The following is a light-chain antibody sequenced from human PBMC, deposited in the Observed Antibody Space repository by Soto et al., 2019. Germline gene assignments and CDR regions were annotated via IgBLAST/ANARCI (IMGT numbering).Light chain of an antibody. Sequence: EIGVKLCPPTLSMTTGERATLACRASQSVSSNLAWYQQKAGHAPRLPIHGASNTALGIPARFSGSGSGTEFTLTISILQSEDVAFYCCQQCDSWPLTFGGGTKVDI. J-gene: IGKJ4*01. CDR3: QQCDSWPLT. CDR2: GAS. CDR1: QSVSSN. V-gene: IGKV3-15*01.